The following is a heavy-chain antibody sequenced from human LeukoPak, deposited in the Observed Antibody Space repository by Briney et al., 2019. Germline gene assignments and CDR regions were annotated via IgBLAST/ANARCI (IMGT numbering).Heavy chain of an antibody. CDR3: ARGARKGDDYGGFFDY. CDR2: ISWNSGSI. D-gene: IGHD4-23*01. CDR1: GFTFDDYA. J-gene: IGHJ4*02. Sequence: GGSLRLSCAASGFTFDDYAMHWVRQAPGKGLEWVSGISWNSGSIGYADSVKGRFTISRDNSKNTLYLQMNSLRAEDTAVYYCARGARKGDDYGGFFDYWGQGTLVTVSS. V-gene: IGHV3-9*01.